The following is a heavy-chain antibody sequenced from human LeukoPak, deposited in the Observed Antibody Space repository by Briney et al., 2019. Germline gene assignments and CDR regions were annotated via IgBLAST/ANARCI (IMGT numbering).Heavy chain of an antibody. D-gene: IGHD6-13*01. V-gene: IGHV3-48*03. CDR1: GFTFSSYE. Sequence: GGSLRLSCAASGFTFSSYEMNWVRQAAGKVLEWVSYISSSGSSTYYADSVKGRFTISRDNAKNSLYLQMNSLRAEDTAVYYCARDAGIAAAGPSYDYWGQGTLVTVSS. CDR3: ARDAGIAAAGPSYDY. J-gene: IGHJ4*02. CDR2: ISSSGSST.